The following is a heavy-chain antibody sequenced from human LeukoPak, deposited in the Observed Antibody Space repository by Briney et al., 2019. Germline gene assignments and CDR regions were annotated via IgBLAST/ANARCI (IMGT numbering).Heavy chain of an antibody. V-gene: IGHV4-34*01. J-gene: IGHJ4*02. CDR2: INHSGST. Sequence: SETLSLTCAVYGGSFSGYYWSWIRQPPGKGLEWIGEINHSGSTNYNPSLKSRVTISVDTSKNQFSLKLGSVTVADTAVYYCAREAPGPIWGQGTLVTVSS. CDR3: AREAPGPI. CDR1: GGSFSGYY.